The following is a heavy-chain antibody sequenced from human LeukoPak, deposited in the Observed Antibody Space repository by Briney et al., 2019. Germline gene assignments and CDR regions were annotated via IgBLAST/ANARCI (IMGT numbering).Heavy chain of an antibody. Sequence: GGSLRLSCAASGFTFSNHAMSWVRQTPGKGLQWVSVISGSGRTTEYADSVKGRFTISRDNSKNTLSLQMNSLRVEDTAIYYCAKNGVVKRYIDYWGQGTLVTVSS. CDR2: ISGSGRTT. CDR1: GFTFSNHA. J-gene: IGHJ4*02. V-gene: IGHV3-23*01. D-gene: IGHD3-22*01. CDR3: AKNGVVKRYIDY.